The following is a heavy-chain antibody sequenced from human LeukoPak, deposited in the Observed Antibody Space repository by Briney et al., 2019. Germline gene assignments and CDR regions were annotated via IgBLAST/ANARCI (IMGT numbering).Heavy chain of an antibody. CDR2: IIPIFGTA. V-gene: IGHV1-69*01. D-gene: IGHD2-15*01. CDR1: GGTFSSYA. Sequence: SVKVSCKASGGTFSSYAISWVRQAPGQGLEWMGDIIPIFGTANYAQKLQGRVTITADESTSTAYMELSSLRSEDTAVFYCARAVVVAATPYAFDIWGQGTMVTVSS. CDR3: ARAVVVAATPYAFDI. J-gene: IGHJ3*02.